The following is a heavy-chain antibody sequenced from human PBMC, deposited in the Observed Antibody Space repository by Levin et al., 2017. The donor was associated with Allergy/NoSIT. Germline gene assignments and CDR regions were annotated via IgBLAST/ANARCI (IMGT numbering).Heavy chain of an antibody. D-gene: IGHD5-18*01. V-gene: IGHV4-31*03. CDR3: ARERYGPIFDY. CDR2: IYYSGST. J-gene: IGHJ4*02. CDR1: GGSISSGGYY. Sequence: SETLSLTCTVSGGSISSGGYYWSWIRQHPGKGLEWIGYIYYSGSTYYNPSLKSRVTISVDTSKNQFSLKLSSVTAADTAVYYCARERYGPIFDYWGQGTLVTVSS.